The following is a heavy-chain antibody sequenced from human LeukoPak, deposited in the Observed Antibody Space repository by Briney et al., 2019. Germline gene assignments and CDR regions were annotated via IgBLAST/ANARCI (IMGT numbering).Heavy chain of an antibody. CDR2: ISYDGSNK. D-gene: IGHD6-13*01. J-gene: IGHJ4*02. CDR1: GFAFSSYA. Sequence: PGGSLRLSCAASGFAFSSYAMHWVRQAPGKGLEWVAVISYDGSNKYYADSVKGRFTISRDNSKNTLYLQMNSLRAEDTAVYYCANFLLAAALDYWGQGTLVTVSS. CDR3: ANFLLAAALDY. V-gene: IGHV3-30-3*01.